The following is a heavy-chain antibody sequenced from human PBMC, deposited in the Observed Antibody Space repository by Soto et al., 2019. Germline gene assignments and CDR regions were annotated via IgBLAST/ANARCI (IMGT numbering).Heavy chain of an antibody. CDR3: ARDRGGSYSKQFDY. CDR1: GFTFSSYS. D-gene: IGHD1-26*01. V-gene: IGHV3-21*01. CDR2: ISSSSSYI. J-gene: IGHJ4*02. Sequence: EVQLVESGGGLVKPGGSLRLSCAASGFTFSSYSMNWVRQAPGKGLEWVSSISSSSSYIYYADLVKGRFTISRDNAKNSLYLQMNSLRAEDTAVYYCARDRGGSYSKQFDYWGQGTLVTVSS.